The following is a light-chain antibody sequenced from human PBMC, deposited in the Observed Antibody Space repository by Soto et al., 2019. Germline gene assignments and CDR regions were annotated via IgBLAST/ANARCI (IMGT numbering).Light chain of an antibody. CDR1: SSNIGAGYD. CDR2: GNS. J-gene: IGLJ2*01. Sequence: QSVLTQPPSVSGAPGQRFPISCPGSSSNIGAGYDVHWYQQLPGTAPKLLIYGNSNRPSGVPDRFSGSKSGTSASLAITGLQAEDEADYYCQSYDSSLSVVFGGGTKLTVL. V-gene: IGLV1-40*01. CDR3: QSYDSSLSVV.